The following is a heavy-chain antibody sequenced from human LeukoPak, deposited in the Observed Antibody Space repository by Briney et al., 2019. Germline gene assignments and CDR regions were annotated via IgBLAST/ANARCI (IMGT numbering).Heavy chain of an antibody. CDR3: GRGRGSGTNRPFDP. V-gene: IGHV4-4*07. CDR2: IGTSGST. J-gene: IGHJ5*02. CDR1: GGSISNYY. Sequence: SETLSLTCTVSGGSISNYYWNWIRQPAGKGLEWIGRIGTSGSTNYNPSLKSRVTMSLDTSMNQFFLKLNNVTAADTAVYYCGRGRGSGTNRPFDPCGQGTLVIVSA. D-gene: IGHD3-10*01.